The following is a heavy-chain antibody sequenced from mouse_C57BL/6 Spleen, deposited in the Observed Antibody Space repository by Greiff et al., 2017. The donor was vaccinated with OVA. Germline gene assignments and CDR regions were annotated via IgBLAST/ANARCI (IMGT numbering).Heavy chain of an antibody. D-gene: IGHD2-4*01. V-gene: IGHV1-18*01. J-gene: IGHJ3*01. CDR2: INPNNGGT. Sequence: VQLQQSGPELVKPGASVKIPCKASGYTFTDYNMDWVKQSHGKSLEWIGDINPNNGGTIYNQKFKGKATLTVDKSSSTAYMELRSLTSEDTAVYYCGQRSYDLAWFAYWGQGTLVTVSA. CDR3: GQRSYDLAWFAY. CDR1: GYTFTDYN.